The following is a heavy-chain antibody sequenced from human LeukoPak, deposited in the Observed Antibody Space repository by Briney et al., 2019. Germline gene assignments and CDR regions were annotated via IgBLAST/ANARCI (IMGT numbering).Heavy chain of an antibody. CDR3: ARVGPYTAIEDY. Sequence: SVKVSCKASGGTFSSYAISWVRQAPGQGLEWMGRIIPILGIANYAQKFQGRVTITTDESTSTAYMELSSLRSEDTAVYYCARVGPYTAIEDYWGQGTLVTVSS. J-gene: IGHJ4*02. V-gene: IGHV1-69*04. D-gene: IGHD2-21*02. CDR1: GGTFSSYA. CDR2: IIPILGIA.